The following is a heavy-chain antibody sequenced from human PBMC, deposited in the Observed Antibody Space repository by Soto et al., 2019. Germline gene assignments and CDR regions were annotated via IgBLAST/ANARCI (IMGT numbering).Heavy chain of an antibody. CDR3: ATSPFFCSGGSCYSYGMDV. CDR2: IIPILGIV. V-gene: IGHV1-69*02. J-gene: IGHJ6*02. D-gene: IGHD2-15*01. CDR1: GGTFSRYT. Sequence: QVQLVQSGAEVKKPGSSVKVSCKASGGTFSRYTITWVRQAPGQGLEWMGRIIPILGIVNYAQKFQGRVTIAAEESTSTAYMELSSLRSEDTAVYYCATSPFFCSGGSCYSYGMDVWGQGTTVTVSS.